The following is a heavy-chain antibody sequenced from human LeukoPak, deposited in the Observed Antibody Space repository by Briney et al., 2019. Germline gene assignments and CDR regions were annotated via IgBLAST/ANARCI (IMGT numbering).Heavy chain of an antibody. CDR2: ISSSSSYI. CDR1: GFTFSSYS. CDR3: ARDSPTYYYGSGSPFDY. J-gene: IGHJ4*02. D-gene: IGHD3-10*01. Sequence: PGRSLRLSCAASGFTFSSYSMNWVRQAPGKGLEWVSSISSSSSYIYYADSVKGRFTISRDNAKNSLYLQMNSLRAEDTAVYYCARDSPTYYYGSGSPFDYWGQGTLVTVSS. V-gene: IGHV3-21*01.